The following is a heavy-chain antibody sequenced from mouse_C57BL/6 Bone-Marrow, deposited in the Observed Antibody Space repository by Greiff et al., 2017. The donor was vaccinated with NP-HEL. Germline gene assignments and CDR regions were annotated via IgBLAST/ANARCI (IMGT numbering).Heavy chain of an antibody. Sequence: QVQLQQSGAELARPGASVKLSCKASGYTFTSYGISWVKQRTGQGLEWIGEIYPRSGNTYYTEKLKGKATLTAEKSYSPAYMELRSLTSEDSAVYCCARGDYYGSSPDYWGQGTTLTVSS. V-gene: IGHV1-81*01. CDR3: ARGDYYGSSPDY. CDR1: GYTFTSYG. CDR2: IYPRSGNT. J-gene: IGHJ2*01. D-gene: IGHD1-1*01.